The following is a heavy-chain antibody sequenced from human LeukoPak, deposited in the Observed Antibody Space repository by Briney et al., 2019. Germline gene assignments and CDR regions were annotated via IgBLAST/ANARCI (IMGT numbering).Heavy chain of an antibody. V-gene: IGHV3-74*01. J-gene: IGHJ4*02. CDR1: GFTFSTYW. CDR2: ISTDGTSI. Sequence: GSLRLSCGASGFTFSTYWMHWVRQAPGKGLVWVSRISTDGTSINDADSVKGRFTISRDNAKNTLYLQMNSLRDEDTAVYYCVREGLECSGSSCQRAAFDYWGQGTLVTVSS. CDR3: VREGLECSGSSCQRAAFDY. D-gene: IGHD2-2*01.